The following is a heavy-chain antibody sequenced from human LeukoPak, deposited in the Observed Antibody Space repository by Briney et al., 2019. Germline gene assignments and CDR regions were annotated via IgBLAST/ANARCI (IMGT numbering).Heavy chain of an antibody. D-gene: IGHD3-22*01. CDR1: GDSLSSGNW. V-gene: IGHV4-4*02. CDR2: SYHRGST. Sequence: SGTLSLTCAVSGDSLSSGNWWSGVGQPPGKGLEWIGESYHRGSTNYNPSLKSRVTMSVDNSENHFSLKLSSVTAADTALYYCARSTVSVITRGAFDIWGQGTMVTVSS. J-gene: IGHJ3*02. CDR3: ARSTVSVITRGAFDI.